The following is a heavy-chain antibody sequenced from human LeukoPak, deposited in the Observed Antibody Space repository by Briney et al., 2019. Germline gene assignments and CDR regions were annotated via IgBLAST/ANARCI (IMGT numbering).Heavy chain of an antibody. D-gene: IGHD2-2*02. CDR2: INHSGST. J-gene: IGHJ4*02. Sequence: SETLSLTCAVYGGSFSGYYWSWIRQPPGKGLEWIGEINHSGSTNYNPSLKSRVTISADTSKNQFSLKLSSVTAADTAVYYCARIAIQGHPLDYWGQGTLVTVSS. CDR3: ARIAIQGHPLDY. V-gene: IGHV4-34*01. CDR1: GGSFSGYY.